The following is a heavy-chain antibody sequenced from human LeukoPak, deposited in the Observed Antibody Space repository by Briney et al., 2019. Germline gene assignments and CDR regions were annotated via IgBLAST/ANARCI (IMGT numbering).Heavy chain of an antibody. D-gene: IGHD6-6*01. J-gene: IGHJ6*03. Sequence: PSETLSLTCSVAGGSISGGSISGYHWSWIRQPPGKGLELIAYMHYSGTTHYNPSLKSRVSISVDTSRKQISLELTSVTAADTAVYYCAREAARPRKAYYYYMDVWGKGTTVTVSS. CDR1: GGSISGGSISGYH. CDR3: AREAARPRKAYYYYMDV. CDR2: MHYSGTT. V-gene: IGHV4-61*08.